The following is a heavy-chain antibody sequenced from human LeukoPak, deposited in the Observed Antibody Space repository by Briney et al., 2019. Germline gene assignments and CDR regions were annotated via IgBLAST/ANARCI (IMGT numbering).Heavy chain of an antibody. V-gene: IGHV1-46*01. CDR1: GYTFTSYY. CDR2: INPSGGST. Sequence: ASVKVSCKASGYTFTSYYMHWVRQAPRQGLEWMGIINPSGGSTSYAQNFQGRVTMTTDTSTSTVYMELSSLRSEDTAVYYCARLEGGSGWSDYWGQGTLVTVSS. J-gene: IGHJ4*02. CDR3: ARLEGGSGWSDY. D-gene: IGHD6-19*01.